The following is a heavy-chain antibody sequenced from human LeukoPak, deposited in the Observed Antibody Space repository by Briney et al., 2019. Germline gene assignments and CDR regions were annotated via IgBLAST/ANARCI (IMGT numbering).Heavy chain of an antibody. Sequence: GGSLRLSCAASGFTFSSYSMNWVRQAPGKGLEWVSSISSSSSYIYYADSVKGRFTISRDNAKNSLYLQMNSLRAEDTAVYYCARMDDIVVVVAATQYSWFDPWGQGTLVTVSS. D-gene: IGHD2-15*01. CDR1: GFTFSSYS. J-gene: IGHJ5*02. CDR3: ARMDDIVVVVAATQYSWFDP. V-gene: IGHV3-21*01. CDR2: ISSSSSYI.